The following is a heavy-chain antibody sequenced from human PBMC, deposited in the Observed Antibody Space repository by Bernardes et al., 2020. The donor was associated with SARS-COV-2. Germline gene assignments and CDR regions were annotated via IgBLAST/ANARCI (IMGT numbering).Heavy chain of an antibody. CDR2: VYHSGTT. V-gene: IGHV4-38-2*02. CDR1: GYSISSGYF. Sequence: SETLYLTCDVSGYSISSGYFWGWIRQPPGKGLEWIGSVYHSGTTYYNPSLKSRLTISVDTSNNQFSLKLSSVTAADTAVYFCARDLTADRYSNFDYWGQGTLVTVSS. J-gene: IGHJ4*02. CDR3: ARDLTADRYSNFDY. D-gene: IGHD7-27*01.